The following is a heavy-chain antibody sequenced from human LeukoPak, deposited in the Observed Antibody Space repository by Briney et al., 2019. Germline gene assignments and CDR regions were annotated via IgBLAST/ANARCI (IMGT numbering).Heavy chain of an antibody. CDR3: ARYIVGVPAAIAAFDI. Sequence: GASVKVSCKASGGTFSNYGISWVRQAPGQGLEWMGGIIPIFGTANCAQRFQGRVTITADESTSTAYMELSSLRSEDTAVYYCARYIVGVPAAIAAFDIWGQGTMVTVSS. J-gene: IGHJ3*02. V-gene: IGHV1-69*13. CDR2: IIPIFGTA. D-gene: IGHD2-2*01. CDR1: GGTFSNYG.